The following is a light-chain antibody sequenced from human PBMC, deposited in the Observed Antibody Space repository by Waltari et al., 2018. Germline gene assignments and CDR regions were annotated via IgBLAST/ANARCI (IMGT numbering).Light chain of an antibody. Sequence: IQMTQSPSTLSASAGDRVVITCRASQSVNTWLAWYQQRPGKAPNLLIYRASSLQSGVPSRFSGRGSGTEFTLILNSLQPDDFASYYCQQYNSFPWTFGQGTKVEIK. CDR2: RAS. CDR3: QQYNSFPWT. J-gene: IGKJ1*01. CDR1: QSVNTW. V-gene: IGKV1-5*03.